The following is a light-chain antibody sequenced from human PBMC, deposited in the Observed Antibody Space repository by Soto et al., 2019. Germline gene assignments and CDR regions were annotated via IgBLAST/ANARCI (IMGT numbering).Light chain of an antibody. CDR2: DVS. CDR3: SSYSPSTTYV. J-gene: IGLJ1*01. V-gene: IGLV2-14*01. CDR1: SSDVGGYNS. Sequence: SVLTQPASVSGSPGQSITISCTGTSSDVGGYNSVSWYQQHPGKAPKLMIHDVSNRASGVSSRFSGSKSDNTASLTISGLQAEDEADYYCSSYSPSTTYVFGTGTKVTVL.